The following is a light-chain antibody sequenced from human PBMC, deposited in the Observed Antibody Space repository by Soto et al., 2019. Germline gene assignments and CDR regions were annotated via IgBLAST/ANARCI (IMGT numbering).Light chain of an antibody. CDR1: SSDVGDYNY. CDR3: SSYVGSNHWV. J-gene: IGLJ3*02. CDR2: EVT. Sequence: QSALTQPPSASGSPGQSVTISCTGTSSDVGDYNYVSWYQQHPGKAPKLMLYEVTKRPSGVPDRFSGSKSGDTASLTVSGLQAEDEADYYCSSYVGSNHWVFGGGTKLTVL. V-gene: IGLV2-8*01.